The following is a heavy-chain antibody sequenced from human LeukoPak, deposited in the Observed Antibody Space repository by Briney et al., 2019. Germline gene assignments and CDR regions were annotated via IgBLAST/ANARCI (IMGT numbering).Heavy chain of an antibody. Sequence: GGSLRLSCAASGFTFNSYAMSWVRQAPGKGLEWVSTVSGNGGNTYYADSVKGRFTISRDNSKNTLYLQMNSLRAEDTAVYYCAREEGEGFDYWGQGTLVTVSS. V-gene: IGHV3-23*01. CDR1: GFTFNSYA. CDR3: AREEGEGFDY. J-gene: IGHJ4*02. D-gene: IGHD3-16*01. CDR2: VSGNGGNT.